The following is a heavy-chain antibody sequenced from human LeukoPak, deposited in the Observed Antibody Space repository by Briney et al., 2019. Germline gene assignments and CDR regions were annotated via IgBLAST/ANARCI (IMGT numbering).Heavy chain of an antibody. D-gene: IGHD6-19*01. V-gene: IGHV4-39*01. Sequence: SETLSLTCTVSGGSISSSSYYWGWIRQPPGKGLEWIGSIYYSGSTYYNPSLKSRVTISVDTSKNQVSLKLSSVTAADTAVYYCARHKPYSSGWYFSWFDPWGQGTLVTVSS. CDR1: GGSISSSSYY. J-gene: IGHJ5*02. CDR3: ARHKPYSSGWYFSWFDP. CDR2: IYYSGST.